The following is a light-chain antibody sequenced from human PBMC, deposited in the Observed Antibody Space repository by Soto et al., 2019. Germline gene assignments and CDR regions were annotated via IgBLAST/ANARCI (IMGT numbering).Light chain of an antibody. J-gene: IGLJ1*01. V-gene: IGLV1-36*01. Sequence: QSVLTQPPSVSEAPRQRVAISCSGSSSNSGNNAVNWYQQLPGKARKLLSYYDDLLPSGVSDRFSGSKSGNTASLTISGLQAEDEADYYCSSFTTSSTYVVGTGTKVTVL. CDR2: YDD. CDR3: SSFTTSSTYV. CDR1: SSNSGNNA.